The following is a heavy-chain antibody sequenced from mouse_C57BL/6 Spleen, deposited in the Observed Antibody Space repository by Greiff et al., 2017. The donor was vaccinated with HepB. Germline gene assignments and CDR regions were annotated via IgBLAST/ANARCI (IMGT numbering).Heavy chain of an antibody. CDR2: ISSGGDYI. CDR1: GFTFSSYA. D-gene: IGHD2-4*01. CDR3: TREGYDYYFDY. J-gene: IGHJ2*01. V-gene: IGHV5-9-1*02. Sequence: EVMLVESGEGLVKPGGSLKLSCAASGFTFSSYAMSWVRQTPEKRLEWVAYISSGGDYIYYADTVKGRFTISRDNARNTLYLQMSSLKSEDTAMYYCTREGYDYYFDYWGQGTTLTVSS.